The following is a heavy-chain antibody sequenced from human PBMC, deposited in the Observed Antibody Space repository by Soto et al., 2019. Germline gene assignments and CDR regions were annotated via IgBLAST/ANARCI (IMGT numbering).Heavy chain of an antibody. CDR1: GFTFSSYA. Sequence: GGALRHSCAAAGFTFSSYAMHWVRQAPGKGLEYVSAISSNGGSTYYANFVKGRFTISRDNSKNTLYLQMGSLRAEDMAVYYCARASCGSCYSDWFDPWGQGTLVTVSS. CDR3: ARASCGSCYSDWFDP. V-gene: IGHV3-64*01. CDR2: ISSNGGST. J-gene: IGHJ5*02. D-gene: IGHD2-15*01.